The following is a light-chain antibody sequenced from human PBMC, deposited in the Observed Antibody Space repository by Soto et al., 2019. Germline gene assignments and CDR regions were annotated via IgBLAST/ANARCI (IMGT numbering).Light chain of an antibody. CDR2: DDT. CDR3: YTYAGGSPYL. Sequence: QSVLTQPASVSGSPGQSITISCTGTSSDVGGYNYVSWYQHHPGKAPKLIIYDDTNGPSGVSNRFSGSKSGNTASLRISGLQAEDEADYSCYTYAGGSPYLFGTGTKVTVL. J-gene: IGLJ1*01. CDR1: SSDVGGYNY. V-gene: IGLV2-14*03.